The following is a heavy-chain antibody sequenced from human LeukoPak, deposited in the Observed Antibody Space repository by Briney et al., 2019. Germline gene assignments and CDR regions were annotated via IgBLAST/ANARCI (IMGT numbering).Heavy chain of an antibody. Sequence: PGGSLRLSCAASGFTFSSYGMHWVRQAPGKGLEWVAVISYDGSEKYYVDSVKGRFTISRDNAKNSLYLQMNRLRAEDTSFYYCARLVVVATATRTDNWFDPWGQGTLVTVSS. J-gene: IGHJ5*02. D-gene: IGHD2-15*01. CDR1: GFTFSSYG. V-gene: IGHV3-30*03. CDR3: ARLVVVATATRTDNWFDP. CDR2: ISYDGSEK.